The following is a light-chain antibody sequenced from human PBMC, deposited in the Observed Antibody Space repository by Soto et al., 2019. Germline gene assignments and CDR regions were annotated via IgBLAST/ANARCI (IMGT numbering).Light chain of an antibody. V-gene: IGKV3-20*01. CDR3: QRYGSSST. CDR1: QSVGSD. CDR2: GAA. Sequence: EIVMTQSPATLSVSPGERATLSCRASQSVGSDLAWYQQKPGQAPRLVIYGAASRATGIPDRFSGRGSGTDFTLTISRLEPEDFAVYYCQRYGSSSTFGQGTKVDIK. J-gene: IGKJ1*01.